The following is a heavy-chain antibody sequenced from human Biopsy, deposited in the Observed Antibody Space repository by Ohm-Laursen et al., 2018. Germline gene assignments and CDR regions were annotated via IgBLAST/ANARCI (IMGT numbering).Heavy chain of an antibody. D-gene: IGHD3-10*01. CDR3: ARSMTTMVRRRSYYFDY. CDR2: ISETSSHI. V-gene: IGHV3-21*01. Sequence: SLRLSCSASGFTFSSYSMNWVRQAPGKGLEWLSYISETSSHIYDADSVKGRFTVARDNAKNSLYLQLNSLRAEDTAVYYCARSMTTMVRRRSYYFDYWGQGTLVTVSS. CDR1: GFTFSSYS. J-gene: IGHJ4*02.